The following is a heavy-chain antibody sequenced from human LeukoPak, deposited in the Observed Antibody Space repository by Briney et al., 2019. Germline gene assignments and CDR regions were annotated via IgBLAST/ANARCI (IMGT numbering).Heavy chain of an antibody. Sequence: GGSLRLSCAASGFTFSSYSMNWVRQAPGKGLEWVSYISSSSSTIYYAASVKGRFTISRANAKNSLYLQMNSPGAEDTVVYCCVRDSSGWYGGFDYCGQGTLVTVSS. CDR1: GFTFSSYS. CDR3: VRDSSGWYGGFDY. CDR2: ISSSSSTI. V-gene: IGHV3-48*01. J-gene: IGHJ4*02. D-gene: IGHD6-19*01.